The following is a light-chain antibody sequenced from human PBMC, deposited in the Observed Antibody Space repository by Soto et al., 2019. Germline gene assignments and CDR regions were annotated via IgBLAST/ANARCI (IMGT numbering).Light chain of an antibody. CDR3: CSYAGGPYV. CDR2: DVS. CDR1: SSDVGGYNY. J-gene: IGLJ1*01. Sequence: QSVLTQPLSVSASPGQSVAISCTGTSSDVGGYNYVSWYQQHPGKAPKLMIYDVSKRPSGVPDRFSGSKSGNTASLTISGLQAEDEADYYCCSYAGGPYVFGTGTKVNV. V-gene: IGLV2-11*01.